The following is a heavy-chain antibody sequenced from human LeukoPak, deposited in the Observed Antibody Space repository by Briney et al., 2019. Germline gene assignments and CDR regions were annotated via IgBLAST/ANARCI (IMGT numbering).Heavy chain of an antibody. J-gene: IGHJ3*02. CDR3: ARGSTIFVPFDI. Sequence: SETLSLTCAVYGGSFSGYYWSWIRQPPGKGLEWIGEINHRGSTNYNPSLKSRVTISVDTSKNQFSLKLSSVTAADTAVYYCARGSTIFVPFDIWGQGTMVTVSS. V-gene: IGHV4-34*01. CDR1: GGSFSGYY. D-gene: IGHD2/OR15-2a*01. CDR2: INHRGST.